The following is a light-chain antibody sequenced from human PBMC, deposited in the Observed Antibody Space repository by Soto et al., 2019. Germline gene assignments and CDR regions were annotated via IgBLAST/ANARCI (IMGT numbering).Light chain of an antibody. CDR2: QTS. CDR3: HQRQSSPRT. Sequence: ESVLTQSPATLSSFPGDRVTLSCTASRYINTRFAWYQHRPGQSPRLLIYQTSLRAAGIPARFSASGSGTDFTLTISDVQPEDFALYYCHQRQSSPRTFGQGTKVDIK. J-gene: IGKJ1*01. V-gene: IGKV3-11*01. CDR1: RYINTR.